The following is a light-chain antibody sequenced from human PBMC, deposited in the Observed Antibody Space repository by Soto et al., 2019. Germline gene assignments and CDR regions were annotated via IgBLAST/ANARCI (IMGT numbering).Light chain of an antibody. CDR1: QSVNRN. V-gene: IGKV3-15*01. J-gene: IGKJ5*01. Sequence: EILLTQSPATLSVSPGERATLSCRSSQSVNRNLGWYQQKPGQAPRLLIFAASTRAPGIPARFSGRGSGTEFTLTISGLQSEDFAVYYCQQYNSWTSITFGQGTRLEVK. CDR3: QQYNSWTSIT. CDR2: AAS.